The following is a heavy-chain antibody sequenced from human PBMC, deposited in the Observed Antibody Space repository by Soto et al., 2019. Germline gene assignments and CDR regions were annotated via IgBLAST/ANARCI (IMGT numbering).Heavy chain of an antibody. J-gene: IGHJ6*02. CDR1: GGTFSSYT. CDR3: ARALNPTTVNNINLYGMDV. Sequence: QVQLVQSGAEVKKPGSSVKVSCKASGGTFSSYTISWVRQAPGQGLEWMGRIIPILGIANYAQKLQGRVIITPDKXXSXDXXKLSSLRFEDTAVYYCARALNPTTVNNINLYGMDVWGQGTTVTVFS. V-gene: IGHV1-69*02. D-gene: IGHD4-4*01. CDR2: IIPILGIA.